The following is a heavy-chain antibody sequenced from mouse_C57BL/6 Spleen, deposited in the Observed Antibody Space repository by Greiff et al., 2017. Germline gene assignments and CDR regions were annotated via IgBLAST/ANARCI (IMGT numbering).Heavy chain of an antibody. CDR1: GYSITSGYY. CDR2: ISYDGSN. CDR3: ARITTVPYWYFDV. Sequence: ESGPGLVKPSQSLSLTCSVTGYSITSGYYWNWIRQFPGNKLEWMGYISYDGSNNYNPPLKNRISITRDTSKNQLFLKLNSVTTEDTATYYCARITTVPYWYFDVWGTGTTVTVSS. J-gene: IGHJ1*03. V-gene: IGHV3-6*01. D-gene: IGHD2-4*01.